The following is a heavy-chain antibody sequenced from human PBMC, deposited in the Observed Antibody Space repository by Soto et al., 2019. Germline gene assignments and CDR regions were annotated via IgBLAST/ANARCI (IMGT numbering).Heavy chain of an antibody. J-gene: IGHJ2*01. Sequence: GGSLRLSCAASGFTFSSYAMHWFRQVPGKGLEWVAVISYDGSNKYYADSVKGRFTISRDNSKNTLYLQMNSLRAEDTAVYYCARPLWRDDYNWGYFDLWGRGTLVTVSS. CDR3: ARPLWRDDYNWGYFDL. CDR2: ISYDGSNK. D-gene: IGHD4-4*01. V-gene: IGHV3-30-3*01. CDR1: GFTFSSYA.